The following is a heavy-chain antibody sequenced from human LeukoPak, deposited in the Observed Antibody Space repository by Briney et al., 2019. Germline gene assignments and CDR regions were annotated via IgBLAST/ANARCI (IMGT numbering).Heavy chain of an antibody. D-gene: IGHD4-17*01. CDR1: GFTFSGSA. Sequence: PGGSLRLSCAASGFTFSGSAIHWVRQASGKGLEWVGRIRSKANSYATSSAASVKGRFTISRDDSKNTAYLQMNSLKTEDTAVYYCTGDYGVLFDNWGQGTLVTVSS. J-gene: IGHJ4*02. V-gene: IGHV3-73*01. CDR2: IRSKANSYAT. CDR3: TGDYGVLFDN.